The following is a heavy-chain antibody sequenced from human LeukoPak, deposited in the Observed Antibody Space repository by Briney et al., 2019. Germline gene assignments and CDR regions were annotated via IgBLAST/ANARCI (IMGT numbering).Heavy chain of an antibody. Sequence: GGSLRLSCAASGFSFSDYSMNWVRQAPGKGLEWVSSISVSNSYIYYADSLKGRFTISRDNAKNSLYLQMNSLRAEDTAVYYCAAALRYFDWLLDNWGQGTLVTVSS. V-gene: IGHV3-21*01. D-gene: IGHD3-9*01. CDR2: ISVSNSYI. CDR1: GFSFSDYS. CDR3: AAALRYFDWLLDN. J-gene: IGHJ4*02.